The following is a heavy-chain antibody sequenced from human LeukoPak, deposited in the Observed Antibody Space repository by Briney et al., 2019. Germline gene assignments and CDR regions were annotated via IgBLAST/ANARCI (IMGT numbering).Heavy chain of an antibody. Sequence: PSETLSLTCAVYGGSFSGYYWSWIRQPPGQGLEWIGEINHTGSTNYNPSLKSRVTISADTSKNQFSLKLSSVTAADTAVYYCARHVDGVVVALSDGFDPWGQGTLVTVSS. CDR2: INHTGST. J-gene: IGHJ5*02. V-gene: IGHV4-34*01. CDR1: GGSFSGYY. CDR3: ARHVDGVVVALSDGFDP. D-gene: IGHD2-2*01.